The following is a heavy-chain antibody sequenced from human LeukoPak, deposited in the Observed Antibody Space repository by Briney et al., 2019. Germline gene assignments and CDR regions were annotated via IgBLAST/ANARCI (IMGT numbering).Heavy chain of an antibody. Sequence: AGGSLRLSCAASGFTFSSYSMNWVRQAPGEGLEWVSSISSSSSYIYYADSVKGRFTISRDNAKNSLYLQMNSLRAEDTAVYYCATVGIAAAAADYWGQGTLVTVSS. CDR3: ATVGIAAAAADY. J-gene: IGHJ4*02. D-gene: IGHD6-13*01. V-gene: IGHV3-21*01. CDR1: GFTFSSYS. CDR2: ISSSSSYI.